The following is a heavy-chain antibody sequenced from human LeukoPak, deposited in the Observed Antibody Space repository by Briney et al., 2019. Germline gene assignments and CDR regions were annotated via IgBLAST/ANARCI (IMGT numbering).Heavy chain of an antibody. Sequence: GGSLRLSCSVSGFTFDDYAMHWVRQAPGKGLEWVSGISWNSVNIGYADSVKGRFTIARDNAKNSLYLQMKSLRAEDTALYYCAKDMYDILTGSGFDYWGQGTLVTVSS. CDR1: GFTFDDYA. D-gene: IGHD3-9*01. J-gene: IGHJ4*02. V-gene: IGHV3-9*01. CDR2: ISWNSVNI. CDR3: AKDMYDILTGSGFDY.